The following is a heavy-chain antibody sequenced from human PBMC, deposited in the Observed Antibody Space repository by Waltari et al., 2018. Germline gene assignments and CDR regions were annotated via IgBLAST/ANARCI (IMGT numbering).Heavy chain of an antibody. V-gene: IGHV3-74*01. CDR2: INSDGIIT. D-gene: IGHD3-10*01. CDR3: ARQWFRDV. CDR1: GVTFSSYW. J-gene: IGHJ6*02. Sequence: EVQLVESGGDLVQPGGSLRLSCAASGVTFSSYWLHWVRQAPGKGLVWVSRINSDGIITTYADSVKGRFTISRDNAKNTLYLQMNSLRAEDTAVYYCARQWFRDVWGQGTTVTVSS.